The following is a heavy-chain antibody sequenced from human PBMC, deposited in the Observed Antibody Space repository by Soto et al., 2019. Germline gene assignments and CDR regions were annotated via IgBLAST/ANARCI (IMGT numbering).Heavy chain of an antibody. D-gene: IGHD6-19*01. CDR3: ARSFGGYAIDY. CDR2: ISHSGSV. CDR1: GGSISSSHF. Sequence: QVLLQESGPGLVQPSGTLSLSCAVSGGSISSSHFWGWVRQPPGKGLEWVGDISHSGSVNYNPSLQSRGTISIDKSKNQFSLKLNSVTAADTAVYYCARSFGGYAIDYWGQGTLVIVSS. V-gene: IGHV4-4*02. J-gene: IGHJ4*02.